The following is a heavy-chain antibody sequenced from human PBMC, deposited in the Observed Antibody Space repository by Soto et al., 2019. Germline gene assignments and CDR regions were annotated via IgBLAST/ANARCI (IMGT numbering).Heavy chain of an antibody. CDR2: IIPIFGTA. CDR3: ARPNPTHSSSAFSYCMDV. CDR1: GGTFSSYA. D-gene: IGHD6-6*01. V-gene: IGHV1-69*06. Sequence: QVQLVQSGAEVKKPGSSVKVSCKASGGTFSSYAISWVRQAPGQGLEWMGGIIPIFGTANYAQKFQGRVTITADKSTSTAYMELSSLRSEDTAVYYCARPNPTHSSSAFSYCMDVWGQGTTVTVSS. J-gene: IGHJ6*02.